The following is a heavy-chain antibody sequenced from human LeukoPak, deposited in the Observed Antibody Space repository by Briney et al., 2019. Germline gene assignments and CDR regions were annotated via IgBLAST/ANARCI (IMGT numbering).Heavy chain of an antibody. V-gene: IGHV1-24*01. J-gene: IGHJ4*02. CDR3: ATAWMVRAVFAY. D-gene: IGHD3-10*01. Sequence: GASVKVSCKVSGYTLTELSMHWVRQAPGKGLERVGGFDPEDGETIYAQKFQGRVTMTADTSTDTAYMELSSLISEDTAVYYWATAWMVRAVFAYWGQGTLVTVSS. CDR1: GYTLTELS. CDR2: FDPEDGET.